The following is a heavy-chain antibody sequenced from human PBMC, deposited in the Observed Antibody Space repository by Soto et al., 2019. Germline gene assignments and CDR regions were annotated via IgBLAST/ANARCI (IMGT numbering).Heavy chain of an antibody. CDR2: MNPNSGNT. J-gene: IGHJ6*02. CDR1: GYTFTSYD. V-gene: IGHV1-8*01. CDR3: AREPAHYGMDV. Sequence: QVQLVQSGAEVKKPGASVKVSCKDSGYTFTSYDISWVRQATGQGLEWMGWMNPNSGNTGFAQKFQGRVTMTWNTSISTAYMELSSLRSEDTAVYYCAREPAHYGMDVWCQGTTVTVSS.